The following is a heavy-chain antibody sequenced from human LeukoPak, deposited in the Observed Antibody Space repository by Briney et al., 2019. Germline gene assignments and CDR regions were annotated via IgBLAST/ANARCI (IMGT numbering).Heavy chain of an antibody. CDR2: ISYDGSNK. J-gene: IGHJ5*02. V-gene: IGHV3-30*18. CDR3: AKDLFVSGLLSENNWFDP. D-gene: IGHD3-10*01. CDR1: GFTFSSYG. Sequence: PGGSLRLSCAASGFTFSSYGMHWVRQAPGKGLEWVAVISYDGSNKYYADSVMGRFTISRDNSKNTLYLQMNSLRAEDTAVYYCAKDLFVSGLLSENNWFDPWGQGTLVTVSS.